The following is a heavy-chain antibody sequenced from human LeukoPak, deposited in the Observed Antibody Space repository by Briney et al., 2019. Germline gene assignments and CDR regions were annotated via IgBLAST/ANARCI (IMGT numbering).Heavy chain of an antibody. CDR3: ARVPRGRITMKVSPVGNWFDP. CDR2: VNHSGST. CDR1: GGSFSGYY. V-gene: IGHV4-34*01. J-gene: IGHJ5*02. D-gene: IGHD3-22*01. Sequence: SETLSLTCAVYGGSFSGYYWSWIRQPPGKGLEWIGEVNHSGSTNYNPSLKSRVTISVDTSKNQFSLKLSSVTAADTAVYYCARVPRGRITMKVSPVGNWFDPWGQGTLVTVSS.